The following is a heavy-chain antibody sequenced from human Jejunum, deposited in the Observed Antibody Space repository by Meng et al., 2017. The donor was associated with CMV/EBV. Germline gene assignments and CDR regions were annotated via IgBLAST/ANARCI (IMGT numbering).Heavy chain of an antibody. J-gene: IGHJ3*02. CDR1: SSYE. Sequence: SSYEMNWVRQAPGKGLEWVSYINSGGTTKTYADSVKGRFTISRDNAKNSLNLQMNSLRAEDTAVYYCAREYYDFWSGYSREAFDIWGQGTTVTVSS. CDR3: AREYYDFWSGYSREAFDI. V-gene: IGHV3-48*03. D-gene: IGHD3-3*01. CDR2: INSGGTTK.